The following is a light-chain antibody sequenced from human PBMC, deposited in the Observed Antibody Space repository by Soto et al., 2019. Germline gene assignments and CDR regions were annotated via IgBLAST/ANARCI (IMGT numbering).Light chain of an antibody. CDR1: KNDVGLYGY. V-gene: IGLV2-14*01. CDR2: GVT. CDR3: SSYTTTTLEV. J-gene: IGLJ1*01. Sequence: QSALTQPASVSGFPGQPITISCTGTKNDVGLYGYVSWYQQHPGEAPKLMIYGVTNRPSGVSNRFSGSKSGNTASLTISGLQAEDEADYFCSSYTTTTLEVFGTGTKVTV.